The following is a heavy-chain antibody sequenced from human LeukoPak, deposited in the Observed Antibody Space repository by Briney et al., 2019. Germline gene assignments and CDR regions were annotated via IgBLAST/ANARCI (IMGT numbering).Heavy chain of an antibody. Sequence: GGSLRLSCAASGFTFSSYEMNWVRQAPGKGLEWVSYISSSGSTIYYADSVKGRFTISRDNAKNSLYLQMNSLRAEDTAVYYCARDATTTLYYYYYYMDVWGKGTTVTVSS. D-gene: IGHD1-26*01. V-gene: IGHV3-48*03. CDR3: ARDATTTLYYYYYYMDV. J-gene: IGHJ6*03. CDR2: ISSSGSTI. CDR1: GFTFSSYE.